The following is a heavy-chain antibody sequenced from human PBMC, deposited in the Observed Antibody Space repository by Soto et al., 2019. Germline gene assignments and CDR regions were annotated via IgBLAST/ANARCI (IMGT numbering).Heavy chain of an antibody. CDR3: ARLVKQLVLYYYGMDV. Sequence: PGESLKISCKGSGYSFTSYWIGWVRQMPGKGLEWMGIIYPGDSDTRYSPSSQGQVTISADKSISTAYLQWSSLKASDTAMYYCARLVKQLVLYYYGMDVWGQGTTVTVSS. CDR2: IYPGDSDT. CDR1: GYSFTSYW. D-gene: IGHD6-13*01. V-gene: IGHV5-51*01. J-gene: IGHJ6*02.